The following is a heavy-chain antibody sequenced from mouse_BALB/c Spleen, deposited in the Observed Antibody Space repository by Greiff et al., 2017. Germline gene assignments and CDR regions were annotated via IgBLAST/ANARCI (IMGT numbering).Heavy chain of an antibody. V-gene: IGHV5-6-3*01. Sequence: EVNLVESGGGLVQPGGSLKLSCAASGFTFSSYGMSWVRQTPDKRLELVATINSNGGSTYYPDSVKGRFTISRDNAKNTLYLQMSSLKSEDTAMYYCARRWSWYFDVWGAGTTVTVSS. J-gene: IGHJ1*01. CDR2: INSNGGST. D-gene: IGHD2-3*01. CDR1: GFTFSSYG. CDR3: ARRWSWYFDV.